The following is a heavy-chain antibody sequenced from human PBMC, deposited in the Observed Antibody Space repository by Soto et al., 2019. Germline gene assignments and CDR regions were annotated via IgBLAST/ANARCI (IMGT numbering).Heavy chain of an antibody. D-gene: IGHD2-21*01. Sequence: ESGGGLVKRGGSLRLSCAASEFTFSSYSMNWVRQAPGKGLEWVSTISSRNNDMYYVDSVKGRFTISRDNARNSVYLQMNSLRADDTAVYYCARDVNGGFCGAWGQGTLVTVSS. V-gene: IGHV3-21*01. CDR1: EFTFSSYS. J-gene: IGHJ5*02. CDR2: ISSRNNDM. CDR3: ARDVNGGFCGA.